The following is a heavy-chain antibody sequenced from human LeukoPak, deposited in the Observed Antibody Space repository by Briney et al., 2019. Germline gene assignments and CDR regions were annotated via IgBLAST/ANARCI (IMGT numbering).Heavy chain of an antibody. V-gene: IGHV1-8*03. CDR3: GRAITGTTLYYYYYMDV. D-gene: IGHD1-7*01. J-gene: IGHJ6*03. CDR1: GYTFTSYD. Sequence: ASVKVSCKASGYTFTSYDINWVRQATGQGLEWMGWMNPNSGNTGCAQKFQGRVTITRNTSISTAYMELSSLRSEDTAVYYCGRAITGTTLYYYYYMDVWGKGTTVTVSS. CDR2: MNPNSGNT.